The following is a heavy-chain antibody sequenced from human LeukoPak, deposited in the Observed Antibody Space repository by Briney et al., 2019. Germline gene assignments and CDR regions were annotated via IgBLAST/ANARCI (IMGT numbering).Heavy chain of an antibody. J-gene: IGHJ4*02. Sequence: GGSLRLSCAASGFTFSSYAMHWVRQAPGKGLEWVAVISYDGSNKYYADSVKGRFTISRDNSKNTLYLQMNSLRAEDMAVYYCAKSEGSSSWIYFGYWGQGTLVTVSS. CDR2: ISYDGSNK. V-gene: IGHV3-30-3*01. CDR3: AKSEGSSSWIYFGY. D-gene: IGHD6-13*01. CDR1: GFTFSSYA.